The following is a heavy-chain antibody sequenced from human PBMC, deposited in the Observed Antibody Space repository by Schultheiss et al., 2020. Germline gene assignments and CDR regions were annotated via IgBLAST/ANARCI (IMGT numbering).Heavy chain of an antibody. D-gene: IGHD1-26*01. Sequence: ASVKVSCKASGYTFTSYYMHWVRQAPGQGLEWMGIINPSGGSTSYAQKFQGRVTMTRDTSISTAYMELSRLRSDDTAVYYCARNLPPWELQGRGAFDIWGQGTMVTVSS. CDR3: ARNLPPWELQGRGAFDI. V-gene: IGHV1-46*01. J-gene: IGHJ3*02. CDR2: INPSGGST. CDR1: GYTFTSYY.